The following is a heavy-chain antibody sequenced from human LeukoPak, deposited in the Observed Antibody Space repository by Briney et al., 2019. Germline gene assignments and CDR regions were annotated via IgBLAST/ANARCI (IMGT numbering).Heavy chain of an antibody. CDR2: INPNSGGT. V-gene: IGHV1-2*02. Sequence: ASVKVSCKASGYTFTCYYMHWVRQAPGQGLEWMGWINPNSGGTDYAQKFQDGVTMTRDTSISTAYMELSRLTSDDTAVYYCASGYYDSSNYYPDAFDIWGQGTMVTVSS. CDR1: GYTFTCYY. J-gene: IGHJ3*02. CDR3: ASGYYDSSNYYPDAFDI. D-gene: IGHD3-22*01.